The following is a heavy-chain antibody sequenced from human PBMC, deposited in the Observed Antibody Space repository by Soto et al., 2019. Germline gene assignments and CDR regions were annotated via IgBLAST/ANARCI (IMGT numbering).Heavy chain of an antibody. CDR1: GGSISSSNW. D-gene: IGHD3-9*01. V-gene: IGHV4-4*02. Sequence: QVQLQESGPGLVKPSGTLSLTCAVSGGSISSSNWWSWVRQPPGKGLEWIGEIYHSGSTNYNPSLKSRVTISVDKSKNQFSLNLSSVTAADTAVYYCARDQLRYFDGYYYYYGMDVWGQGTTVTVSS. CDR3: ARDQLRYFDGYYYYYGMDV. CDR2: IYHSGST. J-gene: IGHJ6*02.